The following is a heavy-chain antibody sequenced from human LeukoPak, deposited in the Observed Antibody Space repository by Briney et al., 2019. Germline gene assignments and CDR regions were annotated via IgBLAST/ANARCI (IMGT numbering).Heavy chain of an antibody. J-gene: IGHJ4*02. V-gene: IGHV1-3*01. Sequence: ASVKVSCKASGYTFTSYAMHWVRQAPGQRLEWMGWINAGNGNTKYSQKFQGRVTITRDTSASTAYMELSSLRSEDTAVYYCARGDIVVVPAAGTDHWGQGTLVTVSS. CDR3: ARGDIVVVPAAGTDH. CDR2: INAGNGNT. CDR1: GYTFTSYA. D-gene: IGHD2-2*01.